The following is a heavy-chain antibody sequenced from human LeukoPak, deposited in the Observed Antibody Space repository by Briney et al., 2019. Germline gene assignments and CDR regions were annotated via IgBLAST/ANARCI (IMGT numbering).Heavy chain of an antibody. D-gene: IGHD6-19*01. CDR2: IKQDGSEK. V-gene: IGHV3-7*01. CDR3: ASFRITVAGRTGLDY. Sequence: TGGSLRLSCAASGFTFSNYWMSWVCQAPGKGLEWVANIKQDGSEKYYVDSVKGRFTISRDNAKNSLYLQMNSLRAEDTAVYYCASFRITVAGRTGLDYWGQGTLVTVSS. CDR1: GFTFSNYW. J-gene: IGHJ4*02.